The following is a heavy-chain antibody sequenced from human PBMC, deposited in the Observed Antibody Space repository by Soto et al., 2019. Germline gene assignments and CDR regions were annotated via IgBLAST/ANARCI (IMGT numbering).Heavy chain of an antibody. CDR1: GFTFYTDW. V-gene: IGHV3-7*01. CDR3: AGEHWWQFEP. J-gene: IGHJ5*02. Sequence: EVQLVESGGGLVQPGGSLRLSCAASGFTFYTDWMTWVRQAPGKGLEWVATIDGGGSAQFYVESVKGRFTISRDNSRNSLYLQMNSLRAEDTAVYYCAGEHWWQFEPWGQGTLVTVSS. D-gene: IGHD2-8*02. CDR2: IDGGGSAQ.